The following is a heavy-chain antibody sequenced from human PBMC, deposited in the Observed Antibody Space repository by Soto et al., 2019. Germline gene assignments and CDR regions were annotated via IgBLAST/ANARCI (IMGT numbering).Heavy chain of an antibody. CDR2: IKQDGSEK. CDR3: ARDRGYYSGGNCYSVLDY. D-gene: IGHD2-15*01. Sequence: PGGSLRLSCAASGFTFSSNWMNWVRQAPGKGLEWVANIKQDGSEKYYVDSVKGRFIISRDNAKNSLYLQMNSLRAEDTAVYYCARDRGYYSGGNCYSVLDYWGQGALVTVSS. J-gene: IGHJ4*02. CDR1: GFTFSSNW. V-gene: IGHV3-7*01.